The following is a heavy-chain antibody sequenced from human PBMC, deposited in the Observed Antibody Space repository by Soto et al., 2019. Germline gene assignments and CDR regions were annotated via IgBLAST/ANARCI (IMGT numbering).Heavy chain of an antibody. CDR2: IIPIFGTA. V-gene: IGHV1-69*01. J-gene: IGHJ4*02. D-gene: IGHD6-13*01. CDR3: ARGDSSSWIFDY. CDR1: GGTFSSYA. Sequence: QVRLVQSGAEVKKPGSSVKVSCKASGGTFSSYAISWVRQAPGQGLEWMGGIIPIFGTANYAQNFQGRVTITADEFIYTAYLELSSLSSEDTAVYYCARGDSSSWIFDYWGQGTLVIVSS.